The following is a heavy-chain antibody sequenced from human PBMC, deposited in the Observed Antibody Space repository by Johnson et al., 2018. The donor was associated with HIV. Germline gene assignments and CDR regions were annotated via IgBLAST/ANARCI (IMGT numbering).Heavy chain of an antibody. CDR3: ARDHQP. D-gene: IGHD2-2*01. CDR1: GFTFSSYA. Sequence: QVQLVESGGGVVQPGRSLRLSCAASGFTFSSYAMHWVRQAPGKGLEWVAVISYDGSNEYYADSVKGRFTISRDNSKNTLYLQMSSLRAEDTAVYYCARDHQPWGQGTMVTVSS. V-gene: IGHV3-30*04. CDR2: ISYDGSNE. J-gene: IGHJ3*01.